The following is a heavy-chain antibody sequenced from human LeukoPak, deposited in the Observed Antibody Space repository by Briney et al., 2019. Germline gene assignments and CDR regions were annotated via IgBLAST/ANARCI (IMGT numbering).Heavy chain of an antibody. CDR2: INSDGSIT. J-gene: IGHJ4*02. D-gene: IGHD6-25*01. CDR1: GFTFSDYW. V-gene: IGHV3-74*01. Sequence: GGSLRLSCAASGFTFSDYWMHWVRQAPGKGLVWVSRINSDGSITNYADSVKGRFTISRDNAKNTLYLQMNSLRAEDTAMYYCARDLTTAALDYWGQGTLVTVSS. CDR3: ARDLTTAALDY.